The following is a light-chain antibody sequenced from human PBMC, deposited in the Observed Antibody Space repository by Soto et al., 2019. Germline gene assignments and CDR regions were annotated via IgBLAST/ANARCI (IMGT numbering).Light chain of an antibody. CDR1: SSDVGGYNY. V-gene: IGLV2-14*01. CDR3: SSYTTSSSYV. CDR2: XXX. Sequence: QSALPQPASVSGSPGQSITISCTGTSSDVGGYNYVSWYQQHPGKAPKLMIXXXXNRPSGVSNRFSGSKSGNTASLTISGLQAEDEADYYCSSYTTSSSYVFGTGTKVPS. J-gene: IGLJ1*01.